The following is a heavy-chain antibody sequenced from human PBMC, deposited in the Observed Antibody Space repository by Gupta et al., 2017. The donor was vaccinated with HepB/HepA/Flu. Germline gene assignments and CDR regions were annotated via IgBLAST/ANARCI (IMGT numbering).Heavy chain of an antibody. V-gene: IGHV3-30*18. D-gene: IGHD3-22*01. Sequence: QVQLVESGGGVVQPGRSLRLSCAASGFTFSSYGTHWVRQAPGKGLEWVAVISYDGSNKYYADSVKGRFTISRDNSKNTLYLQMNSLRAEDTAVYYCAKGGPRYYYDSSGPVFDYWGQGTLVTVSS. CDR2: ISYDGSNK. CDR3: AKGGPRYYYDSSGPVFDY. CDR1: GFTFSSYG. J-gene: IGHJ4*02.